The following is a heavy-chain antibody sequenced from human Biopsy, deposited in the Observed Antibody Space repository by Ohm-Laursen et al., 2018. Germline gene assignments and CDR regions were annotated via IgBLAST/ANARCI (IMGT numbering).Heavy chain of an antibody. Sequence: ASAKVSCKASGYTFNAYYIHWMRQAPGQGLEWMGWINPATGETRYAQRFQGRVTMTRDTSVTTAYMQLSSLTSDDTALYYCAKPSGGVSTIGFDPWGQGTQVIVSS. CDR2: INPATGET. V-gene: IGHV1-2*02. D-gene: IGHD3-16*01. CDR1: GYTFNAYY. J-gene: IGHJ5*02. CDR3: AKPSGGVSTIGFDP.